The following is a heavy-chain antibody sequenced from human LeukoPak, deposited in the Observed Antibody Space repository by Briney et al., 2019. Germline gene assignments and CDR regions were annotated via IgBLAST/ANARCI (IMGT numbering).Heavy chain of an antibody. CDR3: ARYSQGSRLYSVDY. CDR1: EFTFSNYW. J-gene: IGHJ4*02. D-gene: IGHD3-10*01. CDR2: IKHDGSLT. Sequence: PGGSLRLSCAASEFTFSNYWMSWVRQAPGKGLEWVANIKHDGSLTYYVSSVKGRFTISRDNAKNSLYLQMNSLRDEDTAVYYCARYSQGSRLYSVDYWGQGTLVTVSS. V-gene: IGHV3-7*05.